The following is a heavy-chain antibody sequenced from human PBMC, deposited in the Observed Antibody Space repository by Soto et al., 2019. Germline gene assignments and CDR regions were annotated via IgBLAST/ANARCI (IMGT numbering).Heavy chain of an antibody. D-gene: IGHD1-26*01. CDR1: GFGVSNNY. Sequence: PGGSLRLSCAASGFGVSNNYMSWVRQAPGKGLEWVSAINSGGNTYYADSVKGRFTISRDNSKNTVYLQMNSLRAEDTAVYYCARRGSGSYYDYWGQGTLVTVSS. CDR2: INSGGNT. CDR3: ARRGSGSYYDY. J-gene: IGHJ4*02. V-gene: IGHV3-66*04.